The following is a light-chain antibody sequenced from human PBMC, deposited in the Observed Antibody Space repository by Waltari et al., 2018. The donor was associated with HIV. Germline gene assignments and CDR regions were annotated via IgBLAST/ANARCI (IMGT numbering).Light chain of an antibody. CDR2: DAS. CDR1: PSVGRY. J-gene: IGKJ2*03. V-gene: IGKV3-11*01. CDR3: QQRTNWPPYS. Sequence: EIVLTQSPATLSLSPGERAPLSCRASPSVGRYLAWYQQKPGQAPRLLIYDASNRATGIPARFSGSGSGTDFTLSISSLEPEEFAVYYGQQRTNWPPYSFGQGTKLEI.